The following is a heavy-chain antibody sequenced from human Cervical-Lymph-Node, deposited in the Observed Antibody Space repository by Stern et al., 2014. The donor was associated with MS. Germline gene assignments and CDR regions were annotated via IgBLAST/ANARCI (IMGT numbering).Heavy chain of an antibody. CDR1: GGTFSSDA. CDR3: GVVAATPPFDY. V-gene: IGHV1-69*01. J-gene: IGHJ4*02. Sequence: QMQLVQSGAEVKKPGGSVKVSCKASGGTFSSDAISWVRPAPGQGLEWMGGIIPIFGTANYAQKFQGRVTITAHESTSTAYMELSSLRSEDTAVYYCGVVAATPPFDYWGQGTLVTVSS. CDR2: IIPIFGTA. D-gene: IGHD2-15*01.